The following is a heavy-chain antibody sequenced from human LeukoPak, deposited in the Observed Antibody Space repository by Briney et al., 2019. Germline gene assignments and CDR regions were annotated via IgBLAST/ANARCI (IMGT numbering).Heavy chain of an antibody. CDR1: GFTFTSYA. CDR3: ARDKSANYYYYAMDV. D-gene: IGHD6-13*01. Sequence: GGSLRLSCAASGFTFTSYAMSWVRQAPGKGLEWVSVIYIGGSTYYADSVKGRFTISRDISKNTLYLQMNSLRAEDTAVYYCARDKSANYYYYAMDVWGQGTTVTVSS. V-gene: IGHV3-66*01. J-gene: IGHJ6*02. CDR2: IYIGGST.